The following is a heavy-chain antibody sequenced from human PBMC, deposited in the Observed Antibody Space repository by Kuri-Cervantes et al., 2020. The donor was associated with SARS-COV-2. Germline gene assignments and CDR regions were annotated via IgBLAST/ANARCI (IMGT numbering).Heavy chain of an antibody. D-gene: IGHD6-19*01. CDR2: ISAYNGNT. V-gene: IGHV1-18*01. J-gene: IGHJ4*02. CDR1: GYTFTSYG. Sequence: ASVKVSCKASGYTFTSYGISWVRQAPGQGLEWMGWISAYNGNTNYAQKLQGRVTMTTDTSTSTAYMEPRSLRSDDTAVYYCARDSGWGAVAGTSGLVYWGQGTLVTVSS. CDR3: ARDSGWGAVAGTSGLVY.